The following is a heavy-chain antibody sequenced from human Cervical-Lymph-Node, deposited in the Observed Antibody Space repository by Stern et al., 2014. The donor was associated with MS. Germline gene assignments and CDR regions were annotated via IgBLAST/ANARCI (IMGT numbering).Heavy chain of an antibody. V-gene: IGHV3-33*01. CDR3: ASAYSSSHYYFDY. J-gene: IGHJ4*02. Sequence: VQLVESGGGVVQPGRSLRLSCAASGFSFSRYAMHWVRQATGKGLEWGALICYDGSTPYYAASVTGRFTISRDNFKNTLYLQINSLRAEDTAVYYCASAYSSSHYYFDYWGQGTLVTVSS. CDR1: GFSFSRYA. D-gene: IGHD6-13*01. CDR2: ICYDGSTP.